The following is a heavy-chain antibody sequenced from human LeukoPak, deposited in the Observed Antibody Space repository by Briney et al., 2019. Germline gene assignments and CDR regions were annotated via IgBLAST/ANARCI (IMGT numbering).Heavy chain of an antibody. CDR3: ARLPAGRFGELIVPLDY. V-gene: IGHV1-18*01. CDR2: ISAYNGNT. D-gene: IGHD3-10*01. CDR1: GYTFTSYG. Sequence: ASVKVSCKASGYTFTSYGISWVRQAPGQGLEWMGWISAYNGNTNYAQKLQGRVTMTTDTSTSTAYMELRSLRSDDTAVYYCARLPAGRFGELIVPLDYWGQGTLVTVSS. J-gene: IGHJ4*02.